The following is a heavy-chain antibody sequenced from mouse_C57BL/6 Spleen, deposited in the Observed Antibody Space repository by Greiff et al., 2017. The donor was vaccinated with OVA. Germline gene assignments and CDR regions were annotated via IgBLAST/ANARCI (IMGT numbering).Heavy chain of an antibody. Sequence: QVQLKQPGAELVKPGASVKLSCKASGYTFTSYWMHWVKQRPGRGLEWIGRIDPNSGGTKYNEKFKSKATLTVDKPSSTAYMQLSSLTSEDSAVYYCARDGSDWYFDVWGTGTTVTVSS. V-gene: IGHV1-72*01. D-gene: IGHD1-1*01. CDR2: IDPNSGGT. CDR3: ARDGSDWYFDV. CDR1: GYTFTSYW. J-gene: IGHJ1*03.